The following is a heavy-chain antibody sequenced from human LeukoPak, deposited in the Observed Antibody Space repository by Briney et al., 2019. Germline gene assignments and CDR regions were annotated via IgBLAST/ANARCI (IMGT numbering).Heavy chain of an antibody. D-gene: IGHD6-13*01. V-gene: IGHV4-34*01. Sequence: SETLSLTCAVYGGSFSGYYWSWIRQPPGKGLEWIGEINHSGSTNYSPSLKSRVTISVDTSKNQFSLKLSSVTAADTAVYYCARDGIAAAGVDYWGQGTLVTVSS. CDR2: INHSGST. J-gene: IGHJ4*02. CDR1: GGSFSGYY. CDR3: ARDGIAAAGVDY.